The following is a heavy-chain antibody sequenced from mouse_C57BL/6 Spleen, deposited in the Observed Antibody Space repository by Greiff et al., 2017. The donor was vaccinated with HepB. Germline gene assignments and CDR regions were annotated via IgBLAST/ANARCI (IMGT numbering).Heavy chain of an antibody. CDR1: GYTFTDYY. Sequence: VQLQQSGAELVKPGAPVKISCWASGYTFTDYYINWVKQRPGQGLEWIGMIGTGSGNTYYNEKFLGIARLTADKSSSAAYMQLSSLTSVDSAVYFCSIGGIYRYFDVWGTGTTVTVSS. D-gene: IGHD3-3*01. J-gene: IGHJ1*03. CDR3: SIGGIYRYFDV. V-gene: IGHV1-77*01. CDR2: IGTGSGNT.